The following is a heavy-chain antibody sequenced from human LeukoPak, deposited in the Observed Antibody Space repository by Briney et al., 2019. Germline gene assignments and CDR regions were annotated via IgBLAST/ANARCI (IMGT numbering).Heavy chain of an antibody. CDR3: ATVAVIRGVTYFDY. V-gene: IGHV4-61*01. D-gene: IGHD3-10*01. CDR1: GGSVSSGSYY. J-gene: IGHJ4*02. Sequence: SETLSLTCTVSGGSVSSGSYYWSWNRQPPGKGLEWIAYLFYSGSTDYNPSLESRVTISVDTSKNQFSLKLRSVTAADTAVYYCATVAVIRGVTYFDYWGQGTLVTVSS. CDR2: LFYSGST.